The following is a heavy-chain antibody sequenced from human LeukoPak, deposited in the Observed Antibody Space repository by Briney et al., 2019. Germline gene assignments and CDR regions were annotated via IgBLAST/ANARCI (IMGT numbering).Heavy chain of an antibody. Sequence: SETLSLTCSVSGGSVSSDNYYWTWTRQPPGKGMEWIGYIHHSGSTNYNPSLRSRVTILVDTSKNQFSLKLSSVTAADTAVYHCARGVWQQLVDYWGQGTLVTVSS. V-gene: IGHV4-61*01. D-gene: IGHD6-13*01. CDR1: GGSVSSDNYY. CDR3: ARGVWQQLVDY. CDR2: IHHSGST. J-gene: IGHJ4*02.